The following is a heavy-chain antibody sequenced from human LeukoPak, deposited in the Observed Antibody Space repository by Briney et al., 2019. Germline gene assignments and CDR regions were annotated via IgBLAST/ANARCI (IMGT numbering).Heavy chain of an antibody. CDR3: AKDLAPYYYFWSGLGFDY. CDR2: ISGSGDA. V-gene: IGHV3-23*01. J-gene: IGHJ4*02. D-gene: IGHD3-3*01. Sequence: GESLPLSCLASGFTFSHYALHWVRQAPGKGLEWVSLISGSGDAYYADSVKGRFTISRDNSMNTLYLQLSSLRAEDTAIYYCAKDLAPYYYFWSGLGFDYWGQGTLVTVSS. CDR1: GFTFSHYA.